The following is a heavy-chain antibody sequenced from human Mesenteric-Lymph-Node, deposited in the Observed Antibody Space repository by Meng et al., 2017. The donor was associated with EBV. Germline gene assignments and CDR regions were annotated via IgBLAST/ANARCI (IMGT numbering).Heavy chain of an antibody. Sequence: EVHLVESGGGSVQPGGSLKLSWAASGFTFNYQGIHWVRQAPGKGLVWVSRIYGDGSSTSHADSVKGRFTISRDNAKNTLYLQMNSLRVEDTAVYYCVRARWLIRDFDLWGQGTLVTVSS. CDR1: GFTFNYQG. V-gene: IGHV3-74*01. D-gene: IGHD5-12*01. J-gene: IGHJ4*02. CDR2: IYGDGSST. CDR3: VRARWLIRDFDL.